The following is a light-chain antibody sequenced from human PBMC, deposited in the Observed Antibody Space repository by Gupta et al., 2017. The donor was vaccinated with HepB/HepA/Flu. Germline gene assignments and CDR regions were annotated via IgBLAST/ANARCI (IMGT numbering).Light chain of an antibody. Sequence: IQINQSPCNLSASVGDSVIITRRASQSISSLLAWYQQKPGKAPKLLIYKASSVESGVPSRFSGSGSGTEFTLTIRSLQPDDFATYYCQQYNSYPITFGPGTKVDIK. V-gene: IGKV1-5*03. CDR1: QSISSL. CDR2: KAS. CDR3: QQYNSYPIT. J-gene: IGKJ3*01.